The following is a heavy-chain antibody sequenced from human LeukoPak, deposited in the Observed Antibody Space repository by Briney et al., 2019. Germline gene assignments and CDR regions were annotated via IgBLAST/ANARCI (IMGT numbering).Heavy chain of an antibody. V-gene: IGHV4-31*03. Sequence: SETLSLTCTVSGGSISSGGHYWGWLRQHPGKGLEWIGYMHYSGSTYYNASLKSRVTISVDTSKNQFSLKLSSVTAADTAVYYCARASSYSGYDAYYFEYWGQGTLVTVSS. D-gene: IGHD5-12*01. CDR1: GGSISSGGHY. CDR2: MHYSGST. CDR3: ARASSYSGYDAYYFEY. J-gene: IGHJ4*02.